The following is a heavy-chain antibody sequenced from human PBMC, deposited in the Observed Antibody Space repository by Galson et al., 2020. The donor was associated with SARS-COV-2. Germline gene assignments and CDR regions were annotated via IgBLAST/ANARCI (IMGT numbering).Heavy chain of an antibody. J-gene: IGHJ4*02. CDR3: VRDWSTVQDYLPDY. CDR1: GFTFSTYA. CDR2: ISSDGNSK. V-gene: IGHV3-30*01. Sequence: GESLKISCVASGFTFSTYAMHWVRQAPGKGLEWVALISSDGNSKFYADSVKGRFTISRDNSKNTLYLQMNSLRAEDTAVNYCVRDWSTVQDYLPDYGGQGTLVTVSS. D-gene: IGHD4-4*01.